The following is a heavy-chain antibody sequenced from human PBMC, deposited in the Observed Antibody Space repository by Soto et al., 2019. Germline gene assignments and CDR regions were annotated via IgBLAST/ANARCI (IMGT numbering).Heavy chain of an antibody. Sequence: QVQLVQSGAEVRKPGASVKVSCQTSGYKFTDHRIHWVRQAPGQGLEWMGWIAPNNGNTHYVPTFKGRVTMSSDTSTSTAHTELAQLTSDDTAVYYCATKLGFTWLTYFALWGRGTLVTVSS. CDR2: IAPNNGNT. J-gene: IGHJ2*01. CDR3: ATKLGFTWLTYFAL. D-gene: IGHD3-22*01. CDR1: GYKFTDHR. V-gene: IGHV1-2*02.